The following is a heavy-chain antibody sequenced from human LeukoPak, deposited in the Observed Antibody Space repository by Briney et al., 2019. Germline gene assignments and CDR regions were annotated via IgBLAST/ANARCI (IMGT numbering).Heavy chain of an antibody. CDR3: ARETGVRFDY. J-gene: IGHJ4*02. CDR2: IYHSGYT. CDR1: GRSIGRYY. V-gene: IGHV4-59*01. D-gene: IGHD1-14*01. Sequence: KPWDTLSLPCTLSGRSIGRYYWRWIRQPPGEGLECIGHIYHSGYTNHNPPLKSRVTLSRDTCQKRFSLELSSVTAADTAMYYCARETGVRFDYWGQGTLVTVSS.